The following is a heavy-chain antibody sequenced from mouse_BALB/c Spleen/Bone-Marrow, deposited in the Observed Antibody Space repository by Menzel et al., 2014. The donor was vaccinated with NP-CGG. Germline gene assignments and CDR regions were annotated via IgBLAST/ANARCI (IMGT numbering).Heavy chain of an antibody. D-gene: IGHD2-1*01. J-gene: IGHJ2*01. CDR3: ARGNYGNYVDYFDY. CDR2: INSNGGST. V-gene: IGHV5-6-3*01. Sequence: DVQLVESGGGLVQPGGSLKLSCAASGFTFSSYGMSWVRQTPDKRLELVESINSNGGSTYYPDSVKGRFTISRDNAKNTLSLQMSSLKSEDTAMYYCARGNYGNYVDYFDYWGQGTTLTVSS. CDR1: GFTFSSYG.